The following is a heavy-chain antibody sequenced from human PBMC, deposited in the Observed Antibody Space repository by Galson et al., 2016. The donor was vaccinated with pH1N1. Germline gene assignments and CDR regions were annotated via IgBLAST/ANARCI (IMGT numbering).Heavy chain of an antibody. J-gene: IGHJ3*02. CDR2: ITSSGDTT. Sequence: SLRLSCAASGFIFSNYAMSWVRQTPGKGLEWVSYITSSGDTTHYADSVKGRFTISRDNAKKSLYLQMTGPRAEDTAVYCCARGETYYYDRSGYGDAFNIWGQGTMVLVSS. CDR3: ARGETYYYDRSGYGDAFNI. D-gene: IGHD3-22*01. CDR1: GFIFSNYA. V-gene: IGHV3-48*03.